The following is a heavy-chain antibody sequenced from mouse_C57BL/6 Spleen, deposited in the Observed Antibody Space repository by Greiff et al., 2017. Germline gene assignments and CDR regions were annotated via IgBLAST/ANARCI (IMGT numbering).Heavy chain of an antibody. Sequence: VQRVESGPGLVQPSQSLSITCTVSGFSLTSYGVHWVRQSPGKGLEWLGVIWSGGSTDSNAAFISSLGLSTDNSKSHAFFNMHRLQADDTPIYYCARNSNYDRSSYYAMDYGGQGTSVTVSS. V-gene: IGHV2-2*01. CDR2: IWSGGST. J-gene: IGHJ4*01. D-gene: IGHD1-1*01. CDR1: GFSLTSYG. CDR3: ARNSNYDRSSYYAMDY.